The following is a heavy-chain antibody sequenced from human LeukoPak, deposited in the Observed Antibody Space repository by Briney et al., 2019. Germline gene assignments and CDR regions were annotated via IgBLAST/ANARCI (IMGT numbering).Heavy chain of an antibody. CDR2: IYNGGII. D-gene: IGHD3-10*01. V-gene: IGHV4-4*07. CDR3: ARDSGTTGEVKFDP. CDR1: GDSISRYY. Sequence: PSETLSLTCTVSGDSISRYYWSWIRQPAGKGLEWIGRIYNGGIITYNPSLKSRVTMSIDMSNNQFSLRLRFVTAADTAVYYCARDSGTTGEVKFDPWGQGTLVTVSS. J-gene: IGHJ5*02.